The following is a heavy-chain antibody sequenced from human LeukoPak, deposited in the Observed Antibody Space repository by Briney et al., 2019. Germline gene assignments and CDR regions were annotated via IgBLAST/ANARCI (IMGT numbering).Heavy chain of an antibody. CDR2: IIPIFGTA. CDR1: GGTFSSYA. V-gene: IGHV1-69*01. D-gene: IGHD6-13*01. Sequence: SVKVSCKASGGTFSSYAISWVRQAPGQGLEWMGGIIPIFGTANYAQKFQGRVTITADESTSTAYMELSSLRSEDTAVYYCARDVPIAAAGIGYYYGMDVWGQGTTVTVSS. CDR3: ARDVPIAAAGIGYYYGMDV. J-gene: IGHJ6*02.